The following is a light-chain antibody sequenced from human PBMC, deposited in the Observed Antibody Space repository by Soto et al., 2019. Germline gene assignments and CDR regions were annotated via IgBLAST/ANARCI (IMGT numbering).Light chain of an antibody. CDR2: GNT. V-gene: IGLV1-40*01. J-gene: IGLJ3*02. CDR3: QSYDSSLSAWV. CDR1: SSNIGAGYD. Sequence: QSVLTQPPSVSGAPGQRVTISCTGNSSNIGAGYDVHWYQQVTGTAPKLLIYGNTNRPSGVPDRFSGSKSGTSASLVITGLQAEDEVDYYCQSYDSSLSAWVFGGGTKLTVL.